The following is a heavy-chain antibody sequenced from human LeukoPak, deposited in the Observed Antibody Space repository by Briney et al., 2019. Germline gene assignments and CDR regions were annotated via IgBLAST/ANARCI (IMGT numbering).Heavy chain of an antibody. CDR3: ANDYGSNGCYRK. CDR1: GFTLINYV. Sequence: PGGSLRLSCAASGFTLINYVMTWVRQAPGKGRKWISAINESGDKTYYADSVKGRFTISRDNSKNTLYLQMNSLRAEDTAVYFCANDYGSNGCYRKWGQGTQVTVSS. J-gene: IGHJ4*02. V-gene: IGHV3-23*01. D-gene: IGHD3-22*01. CDR2: INESGDKT.